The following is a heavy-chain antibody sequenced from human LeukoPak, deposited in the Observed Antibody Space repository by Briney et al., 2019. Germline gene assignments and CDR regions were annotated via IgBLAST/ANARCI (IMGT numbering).Heavy chain of an antibody. CDR2: IYNSGTT. D-gene: IGHD5-18*01. CDR1: GYYIRSGFY. J-gene: IGHJ4*02. Sequence: PSETLSLTCTVSGYYIRSGFYWGWIRQPPGKGLEWIGGIYNSGTTYYNPALKSRVTVSVDTSKNQFSLKLSSVTAADTAVYYCARHLWWDSAMVTTAFDYWGQGTLVTVSS. CDR3: ARHLWWDSAMVTTAFDY. V-gene: IGHV4-38-2*02.